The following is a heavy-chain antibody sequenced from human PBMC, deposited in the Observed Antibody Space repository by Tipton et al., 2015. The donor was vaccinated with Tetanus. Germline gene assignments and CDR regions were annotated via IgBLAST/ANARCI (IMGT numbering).Heavy chain of an antibody. CDR1: GFILDDYS. D-gene: IGHD1-1*01. Sequence: SLRLSCEASGFILDDYSMHWVRQAPGKGPEWVSTISWNSNSIGYADSVKGRFTISRDNAKNSLYLQMNGLRVEDTAVYYCARDIDVPGTTLYFDYWGQGTLVTVSS. J-gene: IGHJ4*02. V-gene: IGHV3-9*01. CDR3: ARDIDVPGTTLYFDY. CDR2: ISWNSNSI.